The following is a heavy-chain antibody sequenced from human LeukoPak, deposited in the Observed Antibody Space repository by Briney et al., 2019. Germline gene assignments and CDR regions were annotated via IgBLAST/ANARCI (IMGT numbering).Heavy chain of an antibody. Sequence: ASVKVSCKASGYTFTSYYMHWVRQAPGQGLEWMGIISPSGGSTSYAQKFQGRVTMTRDMSTSTVYMELSSLRSEDTAVYYCARALLNDAFDIWGQGTMVTVSS. CDR2: ISPSGGST. CDR1: GYTFTSYY. CDR3: ARALLNDAFDI. V-gene: IGHV1-46*01. J-gene: IGHJ3*02.